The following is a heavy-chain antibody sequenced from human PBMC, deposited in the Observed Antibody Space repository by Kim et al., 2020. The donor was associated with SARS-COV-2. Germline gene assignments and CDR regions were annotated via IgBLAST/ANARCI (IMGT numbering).Heavy chain of an antibody. CDR3: AGAPLGANWFDP. D-gene: IGHD1-26*01. J-gene: IGHJ5*02. Sequence: SETLSLTCTVSGGSISSYNWSWIRQPPGKGLERIGYIYYSGSTNYNSTLKSRVTISVDTSKTQFSLKLSSVTAADTAVYYCAGAPLGANWFDPWGQGTLVTVSS. V-gene: IGHV4-59*01. CDR1: GGSISSYN. CDR2: IYYSGST.